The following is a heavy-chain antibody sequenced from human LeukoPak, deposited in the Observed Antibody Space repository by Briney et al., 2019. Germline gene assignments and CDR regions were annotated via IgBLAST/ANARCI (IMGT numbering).Heavy chain of an antibody. CDR1: GFTFDDYA. CDR3: ARVKQDGYDY. Sequence: GRSLRLSCAASGFTFDDYAMHWVRHAPGKGLEWVSSISSSSSYIYYADSVKGRFTISRDNAKNSLYVQMNSLRADDTAVYYCARVKQDGYDYWGQGTLVTVSS. CDR2: ISSSSSYI. V-gene: IGHV3-21*01. D-gene: IGHD1-1*01. J-gene: IGHJ4*02.